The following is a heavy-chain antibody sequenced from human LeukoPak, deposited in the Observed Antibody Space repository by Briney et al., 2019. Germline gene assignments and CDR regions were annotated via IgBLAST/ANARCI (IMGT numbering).Heavy chain of an antibody. V-gene: IGHV1-3*01. CDR3: ARVPYYYDNNWFDP. D-gene: IGHD3-22*01. CDR1: GYTFTTYA. Sequence: ASVKVSCKASGYTFTTYAIHWVRQAPGQRLEWMGWINVGNANTKYSQKLQGRVTITRDTSASTAYMELSTLRSEDTAVYYCARVPYYYDNNWFDPWGQGALVTVSS. J-gene: IGHJ5*02. CDR2: INVGNANT.